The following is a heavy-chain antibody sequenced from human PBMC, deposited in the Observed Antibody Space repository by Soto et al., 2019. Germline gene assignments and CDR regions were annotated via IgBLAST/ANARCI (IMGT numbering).Heavy chain of an antibody. V-gene: IGHV3-23*01. Sequence: GSLRLSCAASGFTFSNSGMAWVRQAPGKGLEWVSSIAEGGSTFYGDSVKGRFTISRDKSQNTLYLQMNSLRADDTAVYYCAKRVAYSSSSAYFEYWGQGTLVTVSS. CDR2: IAEGGST. J-gene: IGHJ4*02. CDR1: GFTFSNSG. D-gene: IGHD6-6*01. CDR3: AKRVAYSSSSAYFEY.